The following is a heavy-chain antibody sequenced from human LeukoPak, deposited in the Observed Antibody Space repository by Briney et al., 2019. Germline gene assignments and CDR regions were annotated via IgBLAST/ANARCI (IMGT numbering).Heavy chain of an antibody. CDR1: GYTFTSYA. Sequence: ASVKVSCKASGYTFTSYAMNWVRQAPGQGLEWMGWINTNTGNPTYAQGFTGRFVFSLDTSVSTAYLQISSLKAEDTAVYYCAALTMVRGVIMRPTYGMDVWGQGTTVTVSS. V-gene: IGHV7-4-1*02. J-gene: IGHJ6*02. CDR2: INTNTGNP. D-gene: IGHD3-10*01. CDR3: AALTMVRGVIMRPTYGMDV.